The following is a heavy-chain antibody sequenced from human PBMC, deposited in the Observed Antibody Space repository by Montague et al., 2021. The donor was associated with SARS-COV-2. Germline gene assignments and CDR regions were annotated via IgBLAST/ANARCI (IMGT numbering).Heavy chain of an antibody. CDR1: GGSMSDHY. V-gene: IGHV4-59*11. Sequence: SETLSLTCTVSGGSMSDHYWAWIRQPPGKGLEWLAYSYYSGGINSNASLKSRVTMSVDTSKNQFSLKLTSVTAADTAAYYCAGAVSVRRAVNWFDPWGQGTLVTVPS. J-gene: IGHJ5*02. CDR3: AGAVSVRRAVNWFDP. D-gene: IGHD3-10*01. CDR2: SYYSGGI.